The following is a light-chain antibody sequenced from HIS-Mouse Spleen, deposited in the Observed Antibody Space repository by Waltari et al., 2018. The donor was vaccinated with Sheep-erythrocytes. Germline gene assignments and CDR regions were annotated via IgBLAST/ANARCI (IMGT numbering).Light chain of an antibody. CDR1: SSNIGSNT. CDR2: SNN. Sequence: TQPPSASGTPGQRVTISCSGSSSNIGSNTVNWYQQLPGTAPKLLIYSNNQRPSGVPDRFSGSKSGTSASLAISGLQSEDEADYYCCSYAGSSTPWVFGGGTKLTVL. CDR3: CSYAGSSTPWV. J-gene: IGLJ3*02. V-gene: IGLV1-44*01.